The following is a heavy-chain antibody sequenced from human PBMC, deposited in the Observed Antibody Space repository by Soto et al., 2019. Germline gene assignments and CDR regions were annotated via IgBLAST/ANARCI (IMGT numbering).Heavy chain of an antibody. CDR2: IDWSDDV. D-gene: IGHD1-26*01. CDR3: ERISGSYKRGFDS. J-gene: IGHJ4*02. V-gene: IGHV2-70*13. Sequence: SGPTLVNPTQTLTLTCVFSGFSLSTSGMSVSWIRQPPGKALEWLALIDWSDDVYYNTSLKTRLSMSKDTSKNLVVLIMTNLDPSDTATYYCERISGSYKRGFDSWGRGTLVNVLL. CDR1: GFSLSTSGMS.